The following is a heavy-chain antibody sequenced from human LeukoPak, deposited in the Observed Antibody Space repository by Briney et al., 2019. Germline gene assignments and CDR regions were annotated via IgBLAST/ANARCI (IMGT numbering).Heavy chain of an antibody. D-gene: IGHD2-2*01. J-gene: IGHJ5*02. CDR3: ARGYCSSTSCYPGDWFDP. V-gene: IGHV1-18*04. Sequence: ASVKVSCKASGYTFTIYGFIWVRQAPGQGLEWMGWTRAYNGNTNYAQKLQGRVTMTTDTSTSTAYMELRSLRSDDTAVYYCARGYCSSTSCYPGDWFDPWGQGTLVIVSS. CDR1: GYTFTIYG. CDR2: TRAYNGNT.